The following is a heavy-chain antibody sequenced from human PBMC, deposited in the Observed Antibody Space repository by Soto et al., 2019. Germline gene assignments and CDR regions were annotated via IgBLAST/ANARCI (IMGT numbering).Heavy chain of an antibody. J-gene: IGHJ6*02. CDR2: IYPGDSDN. Sequence: PGESLKISCKGSGYSFTSYWIGWVRQMPGKGLEWMGIIYPGDSDNRYSPSFQGQVTISADKSISTAYLQWSSLKASDTAMYYCARLESYGSGSYYIRNYYYYGMDVWGQGTTVTVS. CDR1: GYSFTSYW. CDR3: ARLESYGSGSYYIRNYYYYGMDV. V-gene: IGHV5-51*01. D-gene: IGHD3-10*01.